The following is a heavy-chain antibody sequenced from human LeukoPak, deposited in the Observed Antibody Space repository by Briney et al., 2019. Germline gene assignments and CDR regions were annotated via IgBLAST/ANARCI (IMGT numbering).Heavy chain of an antibody. CDR3: ARPIPYYDSSGYSFDAFDI. CDR2: INHSGST. Sequence: PSETLSLTCAVYGGSFSGYYWSWIRQPPGKGLEWIGEINHSGSTNYNPSLKSRVTISVDTSKNQFSLKLSSVTAADTAVYYCARPIPYYDSSGYSFDAFDIWGQGTMVTVSS. D-gene: IGHD3-22*01. CDR1: GGSFSGYY. J-gene: IGHJ3*02. V-gene: IGHV4-34*01.